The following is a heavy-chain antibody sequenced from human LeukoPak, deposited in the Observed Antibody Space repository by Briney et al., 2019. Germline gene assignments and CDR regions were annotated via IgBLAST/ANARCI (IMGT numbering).Heavy chain of an antibody. CDR3: ARVLRYQLLLGAFDI. Sequence: ASVKVSCKASGYTFTGYYMHWVRQAPGQGLEWMGWINPNSGGTNYAQKFQGRVTMTRDTSISTAYMELSRLRSDDTAVYYCARVLRYQLLLGAFDIWGQGTMVTVSS. D-gene: IGHD2-2*01. CDR1: GYTFTGYY. J-gene: IGHJ3*02. V-gene: IGHV1-2*02. CDR2: INPNSGGT.